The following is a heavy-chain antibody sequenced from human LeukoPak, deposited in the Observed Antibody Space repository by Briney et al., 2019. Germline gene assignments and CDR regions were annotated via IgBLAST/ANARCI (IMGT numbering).Heavy chain of an antibody. CDR3: ASGGSYRYYFDY. V-gene: IGHV4-34*01. CDR1: GGTFSGYY. CDR2: INHSGST. J-gene: IGHJ4*02. Sequence: SETLSLTCAVYGGTFSGYYWSWIRQPPGKGLEWIGEINHSGSTNYNPSLKSRVTISVDTSKNQFSLKLSSVTAADTAVYYCASGGSYRYYFDYWGQGTLVTVSS. D-gene: IGHD1-26*01.